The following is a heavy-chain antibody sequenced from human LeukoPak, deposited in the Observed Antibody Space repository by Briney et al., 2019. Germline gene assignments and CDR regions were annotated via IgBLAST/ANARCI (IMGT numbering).Heavy chain of an antibody. Sequence: ASVKVSCKASGYTFTGYDMHWVRQAPGQGLEWMGWINPNSGGTNYAQKFQGRVTMTRDTSISTAYMELSRLRSDDTAVYYCARGGGWSYYYYYMDVWGKGTTVTVSS. V-gene: IGHV1-2*02. J-gene: IGHJ6*03. D-gene: IGHD6-19*01. CDR3: ARGGGWSYYYYYMDV. CDR2: INPNSGGT. CDR1: GYTFTGYD.